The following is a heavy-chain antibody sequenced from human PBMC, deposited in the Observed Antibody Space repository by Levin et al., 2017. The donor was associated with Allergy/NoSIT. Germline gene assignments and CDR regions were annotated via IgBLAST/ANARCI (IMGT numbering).Heavy chain of an antibody. CDR3: ARDQENTEDNWYFDL. D-gene: IGHD2/OR15-2a*01. J-gene: IGHJ2*01. V-gene: IGHV3-33*01. CDR2: IWYDGSNQ. CDR1: GFTFSNYG. Sequence: PGGSLRLSCAASGFTFSNYGMDWVRQAPGKGLEWVAVIWYDGSNQYYADSVKGRFTISRDNSKNTLYLQMNSLRAEDTAVYYCARDQENTEDNWYFDLWGRGTLVTVSS.